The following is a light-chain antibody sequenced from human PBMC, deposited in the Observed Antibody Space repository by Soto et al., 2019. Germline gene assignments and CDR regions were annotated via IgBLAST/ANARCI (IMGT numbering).Light chain of an antibody. Sequence: EIVMTHSPATLSVSPGDTASLSCMASPRVSSSLALYQQKPGQAPSLIIFGASTRATGIPALCSGGGSGTEFPLTIRSLQHDDFATYYCQQYNSYWTFGQGPKV. CDR1: PRVSSS. J-gene: IGKJ1*01. CDR3: QQYNSYWT. CDR2: GAS. V-gene: IGKV3-15*01.